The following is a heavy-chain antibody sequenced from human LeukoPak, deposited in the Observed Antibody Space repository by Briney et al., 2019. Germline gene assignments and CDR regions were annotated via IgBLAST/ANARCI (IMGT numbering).Heavy chain of an antibody. J-gene: IGHJ4*02. Sequence: GGSLRLSCAASGSTLSSSWMHWVRQVPGRGLVWVSRISSGGGSRDYADSVKGRFTISRDNAKNSLYLQMNSLRAEDTAVYYCARVGITMIVVDYYFDYWGQGTLVTVSS. D-gene: IGHD3-22*01. CDR1: GSTLSSSW. V-gene: IGHV3-74*01. CDR3: ARVGITMIVVDYYFDY. CDR2: ISSGGGSR.